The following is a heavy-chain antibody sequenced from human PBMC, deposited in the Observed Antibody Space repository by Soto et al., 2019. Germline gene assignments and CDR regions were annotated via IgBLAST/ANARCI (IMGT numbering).Heavy chain of an antibody. CDR2: IYPAASDA. Sequence: GHSLKSSCKGSGYSFSNYWLACLRQMPGKGVEWMGIIYPAASDARYSPSFQGQVTISVNNSISTAYLQWSSLKASDTAMYYCERLLCLSTSCYTGSRHFFDYWGQGALVTVSS. D-gene: IGHD2-2*02. V-gene: IGHV5-51*01. CDR1: GYSFSNYW. CDR3: ERLLCLSTSCYTGSRHFFDY. J-gene: IGHJ4*02.